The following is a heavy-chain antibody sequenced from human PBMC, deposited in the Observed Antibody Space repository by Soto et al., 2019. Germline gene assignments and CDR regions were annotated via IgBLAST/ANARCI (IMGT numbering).Heavy chain of an antibody. CDR1: GGSIGINNCY. J-gene: IGHJ5*02. D-gene: IGHD3-16*01. Sequence: SETLSLTCTVSGGSIGINNCYWGWIRQPPGKGLEWIGSMFSSGNTYYNPSFKNRVPISIDTSKNQFSLKLNPVTAAETAVYYCARRAAMITFGPRSHWFDPWGQGTLVTVSS. CDR3: ARRAAMITFGPRSHWFDP. CDR2: MFSSGNT. V-gene: IGHV4-39*01.